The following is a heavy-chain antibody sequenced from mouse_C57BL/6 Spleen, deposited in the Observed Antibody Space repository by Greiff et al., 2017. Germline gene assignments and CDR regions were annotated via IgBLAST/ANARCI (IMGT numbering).Heavy chain of an antibody. V-gene: IGHV1-52*01. Sequence: QVHVKQSGAELVRPGSSVKLSCKASGYTFTSYWMHWVKQRPIQGLEWIGNIDPSDSETHYNQKFKDKATLTVDKSSSTAYMQLSSLTSEDSAVYYCALYDYDVPFAYWGQGTLVTVSA. CDR3: ALYDYDVPFAY. J-gene: IGHJ3*01. CDR1: GYTFTSYW. CDR2: IDPSDSET. D-gene: IGHD2-4*01.